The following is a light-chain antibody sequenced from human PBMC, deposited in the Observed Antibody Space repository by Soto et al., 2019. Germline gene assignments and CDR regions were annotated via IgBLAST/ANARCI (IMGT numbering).Light chain of an antibody. Sequence: DMQMTQSPSSLSASVGDRVTITCRASQSIDRWLAWYQQKPGKAPKLVIYDGSTLESGVPSRFSVSGSGTEFTLTITSLQPDDFATYYCQQYSTYSWTFGQGTKVDIK. CDR2: DGS. CDR3: QQYSTYSWT. CDR1: QSIDRW. V-gene: IGKV1-5*01. J-gene: IGKJ1*01.